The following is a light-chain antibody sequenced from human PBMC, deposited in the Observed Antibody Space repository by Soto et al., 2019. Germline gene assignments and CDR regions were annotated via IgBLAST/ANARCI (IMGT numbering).Light chain of an antibody. CDR1: SSDVGGYNY. J-gene: IGLJ1*01. Sequence: QSVLTQPASVSGSPGQSITISCTGTSSDVGGYNYVSWYQQHPGKAPKLMIYEVSNRPSGVCNRFSGSKSGNTASLTISGLQAEDEADYYCSSYKSSSTLYVFGTGTKVTVL. CDR2: EVS. CDR3: SSYKSSSTLYV. V-gene: IGLV2-14*01.